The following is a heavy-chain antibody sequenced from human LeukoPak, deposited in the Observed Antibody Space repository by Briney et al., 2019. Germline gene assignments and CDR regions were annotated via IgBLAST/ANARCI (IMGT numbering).Heavy chain of an antibody. V-gene: IGHV6-1*01. D-gene: IGHD4-11*01. CDR3: ARGHDYGNFGTYADY. Sequence: SQTLSLTCAISGDSVSRNSVAWNWIRQSPSRGLEWLGRTYYRSKWYNDYALFVESRITINPDTSKNQFSLQLNSVTPADTAVYYCARGHDYGNFGTYADYWGQGTLVTVSS. J-gene: IGHJ4*02. CDR2: TYYRSKWYN. CDR1: GDSVSRNSVA.